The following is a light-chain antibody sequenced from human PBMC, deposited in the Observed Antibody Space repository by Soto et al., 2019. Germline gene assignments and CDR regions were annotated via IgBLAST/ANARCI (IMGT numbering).Light chain of an antibody. CDR1: SSDVGGYNY. Sequence: QSVLTHPASVSGSPGQSITISCTGTSSDVGGYNYVSWYQQHPGKAPKLMIYEVSNRPSGVSNRFSGSKSGNTASLTISGLQAEDEADYYCSSYTSSSTPCVFGTGTKLTVL. CDR2: EVS. CDR3: SSYTSSSTPCV. J-gene: IGLJ1*01. V-gene: IGLV2-14*01.